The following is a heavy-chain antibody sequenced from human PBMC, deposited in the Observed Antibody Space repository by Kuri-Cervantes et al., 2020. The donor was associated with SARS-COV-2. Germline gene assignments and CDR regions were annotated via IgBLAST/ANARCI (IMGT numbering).Heavy chain of an antibody. CDR1: GFNFSRTD. CDR3: AKDQTDFWSGYYTPYYYYGMDV. CDR2: ISHDGKNK. J-gene: IGHJ6*02. Sequence: GESLKISCAASGFNFSRTDMHWVRQAPGKGLEWVAVISHDGKNKKCIASGKGRFTISRDNSQNTLYLHMNSLRAEDTAVYYCAKDQTDFWSGYYTPYYYYGMDVWGQGTTVTVSS. V-gene: IGHV3-30*18. D-gene: IGHD3-3*01.